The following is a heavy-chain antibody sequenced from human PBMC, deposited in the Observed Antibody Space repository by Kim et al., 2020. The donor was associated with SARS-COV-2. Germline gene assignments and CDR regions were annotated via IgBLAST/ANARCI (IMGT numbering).Heavy chain of an antibody. CDR2: INAGNGNT. V-gene: IGHV1-3*01. Sequence: ASVKVSCKASGYSFTNYAMHWVRLAPGQTLEWMGWINAGNGNTKYSQRFQGRVSITWDTSASTAYMELSSLRSEETAVYYCARVSPPGSPYYYEMDVWGQ. CDR1: GYSFTNYA. CDR3: ARVSPPGSPYYYEMDV. J-gene: IGHJ6*02. D-gene: IGHD1-1*01.